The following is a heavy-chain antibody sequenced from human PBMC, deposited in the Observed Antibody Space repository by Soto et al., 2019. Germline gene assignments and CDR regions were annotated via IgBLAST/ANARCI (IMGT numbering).Heavy chain of an antibody. J-gene: IGHJ4*02. CDR3: AKEAGDH. CDR2: IIPIFGTK. CDR1: GGTFNTYA. Sequence: QMQLVQSGAEVKERGSSVKISCKTSGGTFNTYALTWVRQAPGQGLEWIGGIIPIFGTKNVAPRFQGRVTITADESLTTAYMEMTSLRSDDTAVYYCAKEAGDHWGQGTLVTVSS. D-gene: IGHD3-10*01. V-gene: IGHV1-69*01.